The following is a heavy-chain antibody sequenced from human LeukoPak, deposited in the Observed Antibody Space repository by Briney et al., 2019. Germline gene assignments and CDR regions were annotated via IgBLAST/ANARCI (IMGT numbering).Heavy chain of an antibody. V-gene: IGHV1-2*02. D-gene: IGHD3-22*01. Sequence: ASVKVSCKASGYTFTGYYMHWVRQAPGQGLEWMGWINPNSGGTNYAQKFQGRVTMTRDTSISKAYMELSRLRSDDTAVYYCAKASAMIVVVSKHFDYWGQGTLVTVSS. J-gene: IGHJ4*02. CDR3: AKASAMIVVVSKHFDY. CDR2: INPNSGGT. CDR1: GYTFTGYY.